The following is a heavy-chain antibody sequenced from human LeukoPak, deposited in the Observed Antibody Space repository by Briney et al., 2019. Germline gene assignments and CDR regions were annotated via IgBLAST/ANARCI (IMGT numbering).Heavy chain of an antibody. Sequence: GGSLRLSCAASGFTFSSYSMNWVRQAPGKGLEWASSISSSSSYIYYADSVKGRFTISRDHAKNSLSLQMNSLRAEDTAVYYCARDVSSGYTYGFIDYWGLGTLVTVSS. V-gene: IGHV3-21*01. J-gene: IGHJ4*02. CDR2: ISSSSSYI. D-gene: IGHD5-18*01. CDR3: ARDVSSGYTYGFIDY. CDR1: GFTFSSYS.